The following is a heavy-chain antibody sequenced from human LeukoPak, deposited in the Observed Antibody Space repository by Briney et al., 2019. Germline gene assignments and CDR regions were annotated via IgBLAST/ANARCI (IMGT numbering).Heavy chain of an antibody. Sequence: PGRSLRLSCAASGFTFSSYGMHWVRQAPGKALEWVAVIWYDGSNKYYADSVKGRFTISRDNSKNALYLQMNTVRDEDTAVYYCAKDVTPDHYETSGCLQHWGQGTLVTVSS. CDR2: IWYDGSNK. CDR1: GFTFSSYG. V-gene: IGHV3-33*06. CDR3: AKDVTPDHYETSGCLQH. D-gene: IGHD3-22*01. J-gene: IGHJ1*01.